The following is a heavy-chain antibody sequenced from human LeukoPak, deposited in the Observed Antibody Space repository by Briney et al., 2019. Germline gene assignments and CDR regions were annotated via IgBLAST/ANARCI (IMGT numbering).Heavy chain of an antibody. CDR3: ARDFEVIRLSCFDY. CDR2: ISGSGGST. Sequence: GGSLRLSCAASGFTFSSYAMSWVRQAPGKGLEWVSAISGSGGSTYYADSVKGRFTISRDNSKNTLYLQMNSLRAEDTAVYYCARDFEVIRLSCFDYWGQGTLVTVSS. J-gene: IGHJ4*02. CDR1: GFTFSSYA. V-gene: IGHV3-23*01. D-gene: IGHD3-22*01.